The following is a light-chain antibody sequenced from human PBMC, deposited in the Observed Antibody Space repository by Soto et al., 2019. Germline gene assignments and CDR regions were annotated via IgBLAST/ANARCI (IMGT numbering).Light chain of an antibody. J-gene: IGLJ1*01. Sequence: QSVLTQPPSVSGTPGQRVTISCSGGSSNIGSGTVNWYQQLPGTAPKLLIYNNNQRPSGVPDRFSGSKSGTSGSLAISGLQSEDEADYYCASWDDSLSGYVFGNGTKVTV. CDR3: ASWDDSLSGYV. V-gene: IGLV1-44*01. CDR2: NNN. CDR1: SSNIGSGT.